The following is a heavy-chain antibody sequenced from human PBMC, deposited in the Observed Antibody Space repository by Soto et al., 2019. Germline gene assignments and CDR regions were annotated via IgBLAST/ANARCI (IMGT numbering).Heavy chain of an antibody. Sequence: QVQLVESGGGVVQPGRSLRLSCAASGFTFSSYAMHWVRQAPGKGLEWVAVISYDGSNKYYADSVKGRFTISRDNSKNTLYLQMNSLRAEATAVYYCARAIAAYYYYGMDVWGQGTTVTVSS. J-gene: IGHJ6*02. CDR1: GFTFSSYA. CDR3: ARAIAAYYYYGMDV. D-gene: IGHD6-25*01. V-gene: IGHV3-30-3*01. CDR2: ISYDGSNK.